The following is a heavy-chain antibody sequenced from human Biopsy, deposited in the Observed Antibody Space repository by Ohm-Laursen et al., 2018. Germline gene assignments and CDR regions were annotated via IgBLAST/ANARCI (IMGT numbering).Heavy chain of an antibody. CDR2: ISANGATS. V-gene: IGHV3-23*01. CDR3: AKGGSITIFGVVINNCFDP. D-gene: IGHD3-3*01. Sequence: SLRLSCTAIGFTYTTFAMSWVRQAPGKGPEWVSTISANGATSYYADSVKGRFTISRDNSKNTLYLQMSSVRADDTAIYYCAKGGSITIFGVVINNCFDPWGQGTRVTVSS. J-gene: IGHJ5*02. CDR1: GFTYTTFA.